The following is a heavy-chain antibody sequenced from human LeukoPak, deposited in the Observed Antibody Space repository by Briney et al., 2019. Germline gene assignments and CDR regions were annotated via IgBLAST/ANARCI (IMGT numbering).Heavy chain of an antibody. D-gene: IGHD3-22*01. CDR1: GFTFSSYS. J-gene: IGHJ4*02. V-gene: IGHV3-21*01. Sequence: GGSLRLSCAASGFTFSSYSMNWVRQAPGKGLEWVSSISSSSSYIYYADSVKGRFTISRDNAKNSLYLQVNSLRAEDTAVYYCARDRQYYDSSGYPSFFDYWGQGTLVTVSS. CDR3: ARDRQYYDSSGYPSFFDY. CDR2: ISSSSSYI.